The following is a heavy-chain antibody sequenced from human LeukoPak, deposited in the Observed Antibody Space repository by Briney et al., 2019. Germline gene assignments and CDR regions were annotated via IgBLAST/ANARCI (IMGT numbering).Heavy chain of an antibody. D-gene: IGHD5-18*01. Sequence: SGGSLRLSCAASGFTFDDYGMSWVRQAPGKGLEWVSYISSSSSTIYYADSVKGRFTISRDNAKNSLYLQMNSLRAEDTAVYYCAREGPAMVTDFDYWGQGTLVTVSS. CDR3: AREGPAMVTDFDY. CDR2: ISSSSSTI. V-gene: IGHV3-48*01. J-gene: IGHJ4*02. CDR1: GFTFDDYG.